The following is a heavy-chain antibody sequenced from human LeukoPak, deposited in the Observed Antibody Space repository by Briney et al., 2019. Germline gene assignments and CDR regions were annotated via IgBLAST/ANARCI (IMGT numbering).Heavy chain of an antibody. CDR1: GYTFTGYY. J-gene: IGHJ3*02. Sequence: ASVKVSCKASGYTFTGYYMHWVRQAPGQGLEWRGWINPNSGGTNYAQKFQGRVTMTRDTSISTAYMELSRLRSDDTAVYYCARDRGSYFSDAFDIWGQGTMVTVSS. CDR3: ARDRGSYFSDAFDI. V-gene: IGHV1-2*02. D-gene: IGHD1-26*01. CDR2: INPNSGGT.